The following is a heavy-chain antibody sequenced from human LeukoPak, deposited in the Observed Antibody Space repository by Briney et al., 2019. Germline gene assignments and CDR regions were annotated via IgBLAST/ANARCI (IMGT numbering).Heavy chain of an antibody. D-gene: IGHD1-14*01. CDR3: AKVPRLYIDMDV. J-gene: IGHJ6*03. CDR2: ISGSGGST. Sequence: GGSLRLSCAASGFTFSSCAMSWVRQAPGKGLEWVSAISGSGGSTYYADSVKGRFTISRDNSKNTLYLQMNSLRAEDTAVYYCAKVPRLYIDMDVWGKGTTVTVSS. CDR1: GFTFSSCA. V-gene: IGHV3-23*01.